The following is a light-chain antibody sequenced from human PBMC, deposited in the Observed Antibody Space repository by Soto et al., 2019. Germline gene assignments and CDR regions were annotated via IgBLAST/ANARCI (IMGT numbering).Light chain of an antibody. CDR1: NIGSKS. J-gene: IGLJ2*01. Sequence: SYELTQPPSVSVAPGQTARITCGGNNIGSKSVQWYQQRPGQAPVVVVYDDTDRPSGIPERFSGSNSGNTATLTISRVEAGDEADYYCQLWDSSSDHVVFGGGTKLTVL. CDR3: QLWDSSSDHVV. V-gene: IGLV3-21*02. CDR2: DDT.